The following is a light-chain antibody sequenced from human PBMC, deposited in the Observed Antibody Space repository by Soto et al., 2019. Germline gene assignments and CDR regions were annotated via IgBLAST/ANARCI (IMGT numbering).Light chain of an antibody. J-gene: IGKJ1*01. CDR2: AVS. V-gene: IGKV1-39*01. CDR1: QSISNF. Sequence: DIQMTQSPSSLSASVGDRVTITCRASQSISNFLNWNQQKPGKAPKLVIYAVSNLESGVPSRFSGSGSGTEFTLTISSLQPEDFATYSCQQSYGTPKTFGQGTKVEVK. CDR3: QQSYGTPKT.